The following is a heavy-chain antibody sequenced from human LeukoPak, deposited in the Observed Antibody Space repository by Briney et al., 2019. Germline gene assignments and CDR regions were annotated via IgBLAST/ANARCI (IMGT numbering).Heavy chain of an antibody. J-gene: IGHJ5*02. Sequence: ASVKVSCKASGGTFSSYAISWVRQAPGQGLEWMGGIIPIFGTANYAQKFQGRVTITADESTSTAYMELSSLRSEDTAVYYCARDHSYGDSSSWFPWGQGTLVTVSS. D-gene: IGHD6-13*01. CDR2: IIPIFGTA. CDR1: GGTFSSYA. V-gene: IGHV1-69*13. CDR3: ARDHSYGDSSSWFP.